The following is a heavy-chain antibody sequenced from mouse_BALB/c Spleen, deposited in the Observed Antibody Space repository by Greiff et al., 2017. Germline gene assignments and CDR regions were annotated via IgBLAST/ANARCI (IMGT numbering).Heavy chain of an antibody. V-gene: IGHV1-7*01. CDR2: INPSTGYT. CDR1: GYTFTSYW. D-gene: IGHD2-3*01. Sequence: VQLQQSGAELAKPGASVKMSCKASGYTFTSYWMHWVKQRPGQGLEWIGYINPSTGYTEYNQKFKDKATLTADKSSSTAYMQLNSLTSEDSAVYYCARSYDGFAYWGQGTLVTVSA. J-gene: IGHJ3*01. CDR3: ARSYDGFAY.